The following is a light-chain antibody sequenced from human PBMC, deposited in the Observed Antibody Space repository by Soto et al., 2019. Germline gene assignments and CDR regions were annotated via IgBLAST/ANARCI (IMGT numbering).Light chain of an antibody. CDR3: HQYGSSWT. CDR2: GAS. V-gene: IGKV3-20*01. Sequence: EMVLTQSPGTLSLSPGERATLSCRASQSVSSNYLVWYQQKPGQAPRLLLYGASNRATGIPDRFSGSGSGTDFTLTISRLEPEYFAVYYCHQYGSSWTFGQGTKVEVK. CDR1: QSVSSNY. J-gene: IGKJ1*01.